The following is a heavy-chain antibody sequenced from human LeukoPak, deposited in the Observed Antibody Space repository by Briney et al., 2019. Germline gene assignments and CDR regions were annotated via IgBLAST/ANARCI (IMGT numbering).Heavy chain of an antibody. J-gene: IGHJ4*02. CDR2: ISSSIDYI. D-gene: IGHD3-9*01. CDR3: ARGGKYFDWLLPFDY. CDR1: GFPFSAYS. V-gene: IGHV3-21*01. Sequence: GGSLRLSCAASGFPFSAYSMNWVRQAPGKGLEWVSSISSSIDYIYYADSVKGRFTISRDNAKNSLYLEMNSLRAEDTAVYYCARGGKYFDWLLPFDYWGQGTLVTVSS.